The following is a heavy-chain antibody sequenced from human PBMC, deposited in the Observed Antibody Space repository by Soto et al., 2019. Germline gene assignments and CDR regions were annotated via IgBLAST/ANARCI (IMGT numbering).Heavy chain of an antibody. J-gene: IGHJ3*02. V-gene: IGHV1-3*01. CDR2: INAGNGNT. CDR3: ARETGDIVATIRAFDI. Sequence: VTWEACGETFNSYAMDLGCQAPRQRLEWMGWINAGNGNTKYSQKFQGRVTITRDTSASTAYMELSSLRSEDTAVYYCARETGDIVATIRAFDIWGQGTMVTVSS. D-gene: IGHD5-12*01. CDR1: GETFNSYA.